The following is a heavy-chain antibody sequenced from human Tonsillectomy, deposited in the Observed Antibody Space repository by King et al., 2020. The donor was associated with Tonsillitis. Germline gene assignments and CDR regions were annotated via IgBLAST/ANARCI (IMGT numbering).Heavy chain of an antibody. CDR2: IRYEGSNK. D-gene: IGHD6-13*01. V-gene: IGHV3-30*02. CDR1: GFTFSSYG. J-gene: IGHJ4*02. CDR3: ANMETAAAGTIFDY. Sequence: VQLVESGGGVVQPGGSLRLSCAASGFTFSSYGMHWVRQAPGKGLEWVAFIRYEGSNKYYADSVKGRFTISRDNSKNTLYLQMKSLRAEDTAVYYCANMETAAAGTIFDYWGQGTLVTVSS.